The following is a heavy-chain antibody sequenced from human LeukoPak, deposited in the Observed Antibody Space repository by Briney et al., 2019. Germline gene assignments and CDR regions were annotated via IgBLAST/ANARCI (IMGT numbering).Heavy chain of an antibody. CDR2: ISSSSSYT. V-gene: IGHV3-21*01. CDR3: ARGDYGDYVTHYYYYGMDV. Sequence: GGSLRLSCAASGFTFSSYSMNWVRQAPGKGLEWVSSISSSSSYTYYADSVKGRFTISRDNAKNSLYLQMNSLRAEDTAVYYCARGDYGDYVTHYYYYGMDVWGKGTTVTVSS. D-gene: IGHD4-17*01. J-gene: IGHJ6*04. CDR1: GFTFSSYS.